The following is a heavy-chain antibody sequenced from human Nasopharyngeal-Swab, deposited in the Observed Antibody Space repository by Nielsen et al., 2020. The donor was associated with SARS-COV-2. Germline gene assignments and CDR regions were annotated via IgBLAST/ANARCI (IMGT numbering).Heavy chain of an antibody. Sequence: GGSLRLSCAASGFTFSTYAMYWVRQPPAKGSEWVSIISGSGGSTYYADSVKGRFTISRDNSKNTLYLQMNSLRAEDTAVYYCAKRDDYYESSGLGDWGQGTLVTVSS. D-gene: IGHD3-22*01. V-gene: IGHV3-23*01. CDR1: GFTFSTYA. CDR3: AKRDDYYESSGLGD. CDR2: ISGSGGST. J-gene: IGHJ4*02.